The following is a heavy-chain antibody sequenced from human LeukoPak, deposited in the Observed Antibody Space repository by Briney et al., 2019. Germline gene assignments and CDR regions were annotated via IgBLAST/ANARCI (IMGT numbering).Heavy chain of an antibody. V-gene: IGHV4-4*07. CDR1: GGSISSSY. Sequence: SETLSLTCTVSGGSISSSYWSWIRQPAGKGLEWVGRIYLSGSTNYNPSLKSRVTMSVDTSKSQFSLKLTSVTAADAAVYYCARDCSGGNCYLGVIDYWGQGTLVSVSS. J-gene: IGHJ4*02. CDR2: IYLSGST. D-gene: IGHD2-15*01. CDR3: ARDCSGGNCYLGVIDY.